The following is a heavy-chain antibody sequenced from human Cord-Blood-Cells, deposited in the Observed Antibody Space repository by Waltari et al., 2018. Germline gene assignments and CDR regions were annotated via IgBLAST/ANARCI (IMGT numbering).Heavy chain of an antibody. J-gene: IGHJ4*02. CDR2: INPNSGGT. CDR3: ARGVGCSGGSCYPDY. CDR1: GYTFTGYY. V-gene: IGHV1-2*02. Sequence: QVQLVQSGAEVKKPGASVKVSYKASGYTFTGYYMHWVRQAPGQGLEWMGWINPNSGGTNYAQKFQGRVTMTRDTSISTAYMELSRLRSDDTAVYYCARGVGCSGGSCYPDYWGQGTLVTVSS. D-gene: IGHD2-15*01.